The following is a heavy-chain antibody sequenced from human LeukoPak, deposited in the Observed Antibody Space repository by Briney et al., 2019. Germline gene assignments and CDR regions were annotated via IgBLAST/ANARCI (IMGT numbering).Heavy chain of an antibody. Sequence: GRSLRLFCAAFGFTFDDYAMHGVRQAPGKGLEGGSGDRWNSGNRGYADSVKGRFTISRDNAKNSLYLQMNSLRAEDTALYYCEKDILSGEEWDIVVVPAAMRGGFDYWGQGTLVTVSS. CDR1: GFTFDDYA. V-gene: IGHV3-9*01. J-gene: IGHJ4*02. D-gene: IGHD2-2*01. CDR2: DRWNSGNR. CDR3: EKDILSGEEWDIVVVPAAMRGGFDY.